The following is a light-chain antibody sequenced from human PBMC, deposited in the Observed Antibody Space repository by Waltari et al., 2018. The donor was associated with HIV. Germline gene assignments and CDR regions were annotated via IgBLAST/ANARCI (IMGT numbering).Light chain of an antibody. J-gene: IGLJ3*02. Sequence: QSALTQPASVSGSPGQSITIPCDVNDYEYVSWSQHHPGKAPKVIIYEVSNRPSGLSNRFSGSKSGNTATLTISGLQPEDEAVYFCTSYVSSSTPVFGRGTKVTVL. CDR2: EVS. V-gene: IGLV2-14*01. CDR3: TSYVSSSTPV. CDR1: DVNDYEY.